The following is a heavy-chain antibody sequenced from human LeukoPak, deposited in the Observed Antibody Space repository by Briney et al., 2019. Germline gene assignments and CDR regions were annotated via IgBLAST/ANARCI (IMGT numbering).Heavy chain of an antibody. J-gene: IGHJ4*02. CDR3: AKDRRGWGIFDY. CDR2: ISGSGGST. Sequence: AGGSLRLSCAASGFTFSSYAMSWVRQAPGKGLEWVSAISGSGGSTYYADSVKGRFTISRDNSKNTLYLQMNSLRAEDTAVYYCAKDRRGWGIFDYWGQGTLVTVSS. CDR1: GFTFSSYA. D-gene: IGHD3-16*01. V-gene: IGHV3-23*01.